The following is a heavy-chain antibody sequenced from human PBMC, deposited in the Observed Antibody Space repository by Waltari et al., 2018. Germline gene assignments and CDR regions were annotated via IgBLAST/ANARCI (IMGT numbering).Heavy chain of an antibody. D-gene: IGHD1-26*01. CDR2: INPDGSER. Sequence: EVQLVESGGGLVQPGGSLRLSCGASGFTFSSYWRTWVRQGPGKGLEWVANINPDGSERYYVDAVKGRFTISRDNAKNSLYLQVNSLGAEDTAIYYCARDSGRFYVDYWGQGTLLTVSS. J-gene: IGHJ4*02. CDR1: GFTFSSYW. CDR3: ARDSGRFYVDY. V-gene: IGHV3-7*01.